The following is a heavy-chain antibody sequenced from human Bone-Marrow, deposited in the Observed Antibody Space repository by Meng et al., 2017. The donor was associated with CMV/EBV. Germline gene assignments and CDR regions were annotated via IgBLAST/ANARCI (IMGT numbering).Heavy chain of an antibody. CDR1: GFSRGSSGVG. CDR2: IYWDDDN. CDR3: AHRQSAAGQFDY. V-gene: IGHV2-5*02. D-gene: IGHD6-13*01. J-gene: IGHJ4*02. Sequence: TFSGFSRGSSGVGVGWIRQPPGKALEWLALIYWDDDNRYSPSLKSRLTLTKDTSKNQAVLTMTNMDPVDTATYYCAHRQSAAGQFDYWGQGTLVTVSS.